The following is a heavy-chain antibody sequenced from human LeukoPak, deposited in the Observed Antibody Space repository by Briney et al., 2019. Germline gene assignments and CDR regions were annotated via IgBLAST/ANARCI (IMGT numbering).Heavy chain of an antibody. CDR3: ARDGGGGSSTGMDV. D-gene: IGHD2-15*01. J-gene: IGHJ6*02. V-gene: IGHV4-39*07. CDR2: IYYSGST. Sequence: SETLSLTCTVSGGSISSSSYYWGWIRQPPGKGLEWIGSIYYSGSTYYNPSLKSRVTISVDTSKNQFSLKLSSVTAADTAVYYCARDGGGGSSTGMDVWGQGTTVTVSS. CDR1: GGSISSSSYY.